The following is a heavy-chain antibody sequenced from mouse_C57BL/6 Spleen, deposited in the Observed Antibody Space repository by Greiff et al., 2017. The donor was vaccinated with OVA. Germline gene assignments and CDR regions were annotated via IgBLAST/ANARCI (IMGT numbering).Heavy chain of an antibody. D-gene: IGHD2-3*01. CDR3: AKDDGSLYWYFDV. V-gene: IGHV5-17*01. Sequence: EVQGVESGGGLVKPGGSLKLSCAASGFTFSDYGMHWVRQAPEKGLEWVAYISSGSSTIYYADTVKGRFTISRDNAKNTLFLQMTSLRSEDTAMYYCAKDDGSLYWYFDVWGTGTTVTVSS. CDR1: GFTFSDYG. CDR2: ISSGSSTI. J-gene: IGHJ1*03.